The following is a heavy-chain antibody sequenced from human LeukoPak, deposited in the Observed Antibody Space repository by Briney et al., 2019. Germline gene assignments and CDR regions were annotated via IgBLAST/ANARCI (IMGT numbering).Heavy chain of an antibody. CDR3: ARDRILDY. CDR1: GFTFSGYS. Sequence: GGSLRLSCAASGFTFSGYSLNWVRQAPGKGLEWVSYISGSSGTIYYADSVRGRFTISRDNAKNSLYLQMNSLRAEDTAVYYCARDRILDYWGQGTLATVSS. CDR2: ISGSSGTI. J-gene: IGHJ4*02. V-gene: IGHV3-48*04.